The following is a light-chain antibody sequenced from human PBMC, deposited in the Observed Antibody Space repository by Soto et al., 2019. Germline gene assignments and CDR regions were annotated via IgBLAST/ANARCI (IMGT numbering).Light chain of an antibody. CDR3: QQYNSYWET. CDR2: DAS. Sequence: DIQMTQSPSTLSASVGDRVTINCRASQSISSWLAWYQQKPGKAPKLLIYDASSLESGVPSRFSGSGSGTEFTLTISSLQPDDFATYYCQQYNSYWETFGQGTKV. V-gene: IGKV1-5*01. CDR1: QSISSW. J-gene: IGKJ1*01.